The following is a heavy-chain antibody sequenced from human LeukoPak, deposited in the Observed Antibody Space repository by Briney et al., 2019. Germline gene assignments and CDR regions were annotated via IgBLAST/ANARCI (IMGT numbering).Heavy chain of an antibody. D-gene: IGHD4-17*01. CDR1: GFTFSSYS. Sequence: PGGSLRLSCAASGFTFSSYSMNWVRQAPGKGLEWVSYISGRSSTKYYADSVKGRFTISRDNAENSLYLQMNSLRVEDTAVYYCARDRYGDYGDFDYWGQGTLVTVSS. CDR2: ISGRSSTK. J-gene: IGHJ4*02. CDR3: ARDRYGDYGDFDY. V-gene: IGHV3-48*01.